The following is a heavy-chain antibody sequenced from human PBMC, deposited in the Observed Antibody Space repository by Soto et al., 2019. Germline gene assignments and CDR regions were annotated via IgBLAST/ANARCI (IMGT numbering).Heavy chain of an antibody. J-gene: IGHJ4*02. D-gene: IGHD5-18*01. V-gene: IGHV3-23*01. CDR3: ARHGYNYGGGYFDY. CDR2: ISGGVGNT. Sequence: EVQLLESGGGMIQPGGSLRLSCAASGFTFRSYSMSWVRQAPGKGLEWVSSISGGVGNTYYVDSVKGRFTISRDNSKNTLYLQMNSLRAEDTAVYYCARHGYNYGGGYFDYWGQGTLVTVSS. CDR1: GFTFRSYS.